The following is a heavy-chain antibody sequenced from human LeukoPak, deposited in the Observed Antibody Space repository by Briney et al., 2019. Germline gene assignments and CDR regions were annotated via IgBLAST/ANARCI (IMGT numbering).Heavy chain of an antibody. CDR1: GFTFSSYS. CDR2: ISSSSSYI. CDR3: ARDQDSYGYLTSMDV. V-gene: IGHV3-21*01. Sequence: GGSLRLSCAASGFTFSSYSMNWVRQAPGKGLEWVSSISSSSSYIYYADSVKGRFTISRGNAKNSLYLQMNSLRAEDTAVYYCARDQDSYGYLTSMDVWGQGTTVTVSS. J-gene: IGHJ6*02. D-gene: IGHD5-18*01.